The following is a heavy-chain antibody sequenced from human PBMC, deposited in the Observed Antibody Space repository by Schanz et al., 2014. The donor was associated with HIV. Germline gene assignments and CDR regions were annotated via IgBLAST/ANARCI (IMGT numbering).Heavy chain of an antibody. CDR1: GFTFSSLG. Sequence: EVQLLESGGGLVQPGGSLRLSCAASGFTFSSLGMSWVRQAPGEGLEWVSGISEFGGSAWYADSVKGRFTISRDNSKNTLFLQLNSLRAEDTAVYYCARGAGDTDWGRIWGQGTLVTVSS. CDR2: ISEFGGSA. CDR3: ARGAGDTDWGRI. J-gene: IGHJ3*02. D-gene: IGHD5-18*01. V-gene: IGHV3-23*01.